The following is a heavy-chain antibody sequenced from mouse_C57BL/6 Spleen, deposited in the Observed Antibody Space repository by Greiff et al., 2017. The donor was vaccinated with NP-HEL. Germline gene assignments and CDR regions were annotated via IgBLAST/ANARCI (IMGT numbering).Heavy chain of an antibody. Sequence: VQLQQPGAELVKPGASVKMSCEASGYTFTSYWITWVKQRPGQGLEWIGDIYPGSGSTNYNEKFKSKATLTVDTSSSTAYMQLSSLTSEDSAVYYCAREAQAPDHYFDYWGQGTTLTVSS. D-gene: IGHD3-2*02. J-gene: IGHJ2*01. V-gene: IGHV1-55*01. CDR2: IYPGSGST. CDR1: GYTFTSYW. CDR3: AREAQAPDHYFDY.